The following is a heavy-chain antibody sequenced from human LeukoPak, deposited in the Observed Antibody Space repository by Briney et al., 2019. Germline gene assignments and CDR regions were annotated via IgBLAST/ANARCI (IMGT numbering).Heavy chain of an antibody. CDR1: GFTFSSYG. CDR3: ARGHFSSFDY. Sequence: GGSLRLSCAASGFTFSSYGMNWVRQAPGEGLEWVSYISSSSSTIYYADSVKGRFTISRDNAKNSLYLQMNSLRAEDTAIYYCARGHFSSFDYWGQGTLVTVSS. V-gene: IGHV3-48*04. CDR2: ISSSSSTI. J-gene: IGHJ4*02. D-gene: IGHD6-6*01.